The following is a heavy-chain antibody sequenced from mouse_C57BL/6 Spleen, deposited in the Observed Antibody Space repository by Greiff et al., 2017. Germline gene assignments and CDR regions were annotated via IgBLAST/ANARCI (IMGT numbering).Heavy chain of an antibody. CDR1: GYTFTGYW. CDR3: ARWIRWYFDV. CDR2: ILPGSGST. D-gene: IGHD2-4*01. V-gene: IGHV1-9*01. J-gene: IGHJ1*03. Sequence: QVQLKQSGAELMMPGASVKLSCTATGYTFTGYWIEWVKQRPGHGLAWIGEILPGSGSTTYNEKFNGKATFTADTSSHTAYMQRSILTTEDAAIYCGARWIRWYFDVWGTGTTVTVSS.